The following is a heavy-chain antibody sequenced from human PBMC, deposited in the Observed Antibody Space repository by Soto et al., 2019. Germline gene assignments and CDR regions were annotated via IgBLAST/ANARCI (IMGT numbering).Heavy chain of an antibody. CDR3: TRGWQAQYYFDY. D-gene: IGHD3-10*01. Sequence: PGESLKISCKGSGYSFTSYWIAWVRQMPGKGLEWMGIIYPGDSDTRYSPSFQGQVTTSADKSISTAYLQWSSLEASDTAMYYCTRGWQAQYYFDYWGQGTLVTVSS. CDR2: IYPGDSDT. CDR1: GYSFTSYW. V-gene: IGHV5-51*01. J-gene: IGHJ4*02.